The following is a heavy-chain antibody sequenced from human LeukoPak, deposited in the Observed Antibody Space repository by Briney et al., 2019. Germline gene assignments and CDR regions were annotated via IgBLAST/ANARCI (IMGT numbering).Heavy chain of an antibody. Sequence: GASVKVSCKASGYTFVSYGITWVRQATGQGLEWMGWMNPNSGNTGYAQKFQGRVTITRNTSISTAYMELNSLRSEDTAVYYCARGRRGSEKHEYYFDYWGQGTLVTVSS. V-gene: IGHV1-8*03. CDR1: GYTFVSYG. CDR2: MNPNSGNT. D-gene: IGHD3-10*01. CDR3: ARGRRGSEKHEYYFDY. J-gene: IGHJ4*02.